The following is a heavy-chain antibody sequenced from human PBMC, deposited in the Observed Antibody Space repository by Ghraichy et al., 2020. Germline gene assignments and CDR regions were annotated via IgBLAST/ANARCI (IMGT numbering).Heavy chain of an antibody. CDR1: GDSISNYY. Sequence: TLSLTCTVSGDSISNYYWHWIRQPPGKGLEWIGYLYYSGGTNYNPSLRSRVTMSVDTSKNQFSLKLSSVTAADSAVYYCARGHCSGNTCYAWDYYYGMDVWGQGTPVTVSS. J-gene: IGHJ6*02. CDR3: ARGHCSGNTCYAWDYYYGMDV. V-gene: IGHV4-59*01. CDR2: LYYSGGT. D-gene: IGHD2-2*01.